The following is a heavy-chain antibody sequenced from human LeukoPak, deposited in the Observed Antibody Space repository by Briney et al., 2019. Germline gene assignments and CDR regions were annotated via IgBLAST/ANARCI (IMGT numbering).Heavy chain of an antibody. Sequence: GGSLRLSCAASGFTFSNAWMSWVRRAPGKGLEWVGRIKSKANGGATDYGGPVKGRFTISRDDSKNTLYLQMNILKTEDTAVYYCATTTYKLGFDAFDIWGRGTMVTVSS. CDR1: GFTFSNAW. V-gene: IGHV3-15*01. D-gene: IGHD7-27*01. CDR2: IKSKANGGAT. CDR3: ATTTYKLGFDAFDI. J-gene: IGHJ3*02.